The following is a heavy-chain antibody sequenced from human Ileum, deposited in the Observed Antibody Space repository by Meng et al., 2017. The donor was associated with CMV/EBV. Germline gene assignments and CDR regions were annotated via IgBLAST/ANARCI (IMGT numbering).Heavy chain of an antibody. CDR1: GFTFSSYS. V-gene: IGHV3-74*01. Sequence: GESLKISCAASGFTFSSYSMYWVRQSAGKGLEWVSGVTYDGTQKDYADSVKGRFTVSRDNAKETVYLQMNSLRVDDTAIYYCARGRDGLVSSKAWFDSWGQGTQVTVSS. D-gene: IGHD1-26*01. J-gene: IGHJ5*01. CDR3: ARGRDGLVSSKAWFDS. CDR2: VTYDGTQK.